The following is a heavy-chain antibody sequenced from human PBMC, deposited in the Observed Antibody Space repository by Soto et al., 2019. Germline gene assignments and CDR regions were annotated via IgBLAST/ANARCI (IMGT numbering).Heavy chain of an antibody. J-gene: IGHJ4*02. CDR2: INPSCDST. Sequence: GASVKVSCKASGYTFTSYYIHWVRQAPGQGLEWVGIINPSCDSTSYARKFQGRVTMTRDTSTSTVYMELSSLRSEDTAVYYCARGLDSSGYYSYLGQGTLVTVSS. CDR1: GYTFTSYY. V-gene: IGHV1-46*01. CDR3: ARGLDSSGYYSY. D-gene: IGHD3-22*01.